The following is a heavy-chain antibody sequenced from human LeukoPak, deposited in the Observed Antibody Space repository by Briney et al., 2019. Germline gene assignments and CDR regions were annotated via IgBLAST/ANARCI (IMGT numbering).Heavy chain of an antibody. CDR2: TSQSGSP. Sequence: SETLSLTCAVSGDSISSSNWWSWVRPPPGKGLEWIGETSQSGSPNSNPSLKGRVTISLDKSKNQFSLKLSSVTAADTAVYYCARLLSGRETQYFDLWGRGTLVTVSS. CDR3: ARLLSGRETQYFDL. CDR1: GDSISSSNW. J-gene: IGHJ2*01. D-gene: IGHD1-26*01. V-gene: IGHV4-4*02.